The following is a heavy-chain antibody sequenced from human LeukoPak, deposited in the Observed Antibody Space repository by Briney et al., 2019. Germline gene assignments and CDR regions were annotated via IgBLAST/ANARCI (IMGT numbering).Heavy chain of an antibody. V-gene: IGHV3-48*01. J-gene: IGHJ4*02. CDR1: EFTFSSYS. Sequence: SGGSLRLSCAASEFTFSSYSMNWVRQAPGKGLEWVSYITNSGNSKSYADSVKGRFTISRDNSKNTLFLQMNSLRAEDTAVYYCAKDGGLWVSAHWGDSWGRGTLVTVSS. CDR3: AKDGGLWVSAHWGDS. CDR2: ITNSGNSK. D-gene: IGHD7-27*01.